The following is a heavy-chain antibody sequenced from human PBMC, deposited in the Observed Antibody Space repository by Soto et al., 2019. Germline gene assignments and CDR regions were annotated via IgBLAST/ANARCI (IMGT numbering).Heavy chain of an antibody. D-gene: IGHD3-10*01. CDR2: IVPTYRTI. CDR1: GGA. CDR3: VSSRSVPRDMYFGSWSSLDD. J-gene: IGHJ4*02. V-gene: IGHV1-69*01. Sequence: QVPLEQSEIEVKKPGSSVKVPCKVSGGAISWVRQAPGQGFGWLAGIVPTYRTIKYGQKFPDRLTITADYMSLTRLRPGDTAVYYCVSSRSVPRDMYFGSWSSLDDWGQGTLV.